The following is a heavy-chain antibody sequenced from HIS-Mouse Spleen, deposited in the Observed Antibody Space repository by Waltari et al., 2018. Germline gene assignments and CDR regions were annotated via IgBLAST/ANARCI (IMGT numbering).Heavy chain of an antibody. CDR2: LYYSGST. J-gene: IGHJ4*02. D-gene: IGHD3-9*01. V-gene: IGHV4-31*03. Sequence: QVQLQESGPVLVKPSQTLSLTCTVSGGSISSGGDSGSWIRQHPGKGLEWSGYLYYSGSTYYNPSLKSRVTISVDTSKNQFSLKLSSVTAADTAVYYCARAPATGYYYFDYWGQGTLVTVSS. CDR1: GGSISSGGDS. CDR3: ARAPATGYYYFDY.